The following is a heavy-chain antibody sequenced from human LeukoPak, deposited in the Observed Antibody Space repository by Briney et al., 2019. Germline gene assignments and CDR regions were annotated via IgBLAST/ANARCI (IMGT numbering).Heavy chain of an antibody. D-gene: IGHD3-3*01. V-gene: IGHV4-59*08. CDR2: IYYSGST. CDR1: GGSISSYY. Sequence: PSETLSLTCTVSGGSISSYYWSWIRQPPGKGLEWIGYIYYSGSTNCNPSLKSRVTISVDTSKNQFSLKLSSVTAADTAVYYCARLANYDFWRGPYPHDAFDIWGQGIMVTVSS. CDR3: ARLANYDFWRGPYPHDAFDI. J-gene: IGHJ3*02.